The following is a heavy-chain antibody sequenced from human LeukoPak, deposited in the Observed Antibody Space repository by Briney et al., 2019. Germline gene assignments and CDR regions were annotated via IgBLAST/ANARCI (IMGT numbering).Heavy chain of an antibody. V-gene: IGHV1-69*13. J-gene: IGHJ6*02. CDR1: GYTFTSYG. CDR3: AAGDIVVVPAAMPAPYYYYYYGMDV. D-gene: IGHD2-2*01. CDR2: IIPIFGTA. Sequence: ASVKVSCKASGYTFTSYGISWVRQAPGQGLEWMGGIIPIFGTANYAQKFQGRVTITADESTSTAYMELSSLRSEDTAVYYCAAGDIVVVPAAMPAPYYYYYYGMDVWGQGTTVTVSS.